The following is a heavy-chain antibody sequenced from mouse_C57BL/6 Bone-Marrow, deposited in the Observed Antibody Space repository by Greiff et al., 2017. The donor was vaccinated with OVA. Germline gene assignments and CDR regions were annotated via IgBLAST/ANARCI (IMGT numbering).Heavy chain of an antibody. D-gene: IGHD2-4*01. Sequence: QVHVKQSGAELVRPGASVTLSCKASGYTFTDYEMHWVKQTPVHGLEWIGAIDPETGGTAYNQKFKGKAILTADKSSSTAYMELRSLTSEDSAVYYCTRNYYDYDGSYWGQGTTLTVSS. CDR1: GYTFTDYE. CDR2: IDPETGGT. CDR3: TRNYYDYDGSY. J-gene: IGHJ2*01. V-gene: IGHV1-15*01.